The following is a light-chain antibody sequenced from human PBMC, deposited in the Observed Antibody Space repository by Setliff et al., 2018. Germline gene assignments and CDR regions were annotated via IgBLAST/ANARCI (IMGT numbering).Light chain of an antibody. V-gene: IGLV3-21*04. CDR2: YDS. Sequence: SYELTQPPSVPVAPGKTARITCGGNNIGGKSVNWYQQEPGQAPVLVIYYDSDRPSGIPERFFGSNSGNTATLTISRVEAGDEADYYCQVWDSGSEHDVFGTGTKVTVL. CDR1: NIGGKS. CDR3: QVWDSGSEHDV. J-gene: IGLJ1*01.